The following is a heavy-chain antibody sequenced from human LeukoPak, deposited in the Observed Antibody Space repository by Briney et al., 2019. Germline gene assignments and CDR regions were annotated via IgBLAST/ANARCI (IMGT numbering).Heavy chain of an antibody. Sequence: SETLSLTCAVYGGSFCGYYWSWIRQPPGKGLEWIGEINHSGSTNYNPSLKSRVTISVDTSKNQFSLKLSSVTAADTAVYYCARVLRYFDWLLRGSAFDIWGQGTMVTVSS. CDR3: ARVLRYFDWLLRGSAFDI. V-gene: IGHV4-34*01. D-gene: IGHD3-9*01. CDR1: GGSFCGYY. CDR2: INHSGST. J-gene: IGHJ3*02.